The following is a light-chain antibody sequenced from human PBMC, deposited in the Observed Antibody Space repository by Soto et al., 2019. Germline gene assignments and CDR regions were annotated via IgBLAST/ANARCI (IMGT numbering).Light chain of an antibody. J-gene: IGKJ2*01. CDR2: GAS. CDR3: QQYDNWPYT. CDR1: QSVSSN. V-gene: IGKV3-15*01. Sequence: EIVMTQSPATLSVSPGERATLSCRASQSVSSNLAWYQQKPGQAPSLLIYGASTRATGIPARLSGSGSGTEFTLTISSLQSEDFAVYYCQQYDNWPYTFGQGTKVEIK.